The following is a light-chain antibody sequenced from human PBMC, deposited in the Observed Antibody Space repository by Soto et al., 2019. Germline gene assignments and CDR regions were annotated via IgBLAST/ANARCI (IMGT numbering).Light chain of an antibody. V-gene: IGKV1-5*03. Sequence: DIQMTQSPSTLSASVGDTVTITCRASQIINTWLAWYQQKPGEAPKVLMYKASTLENGVPSRFSGSGSGTEFTLTISSLQPDDFATYYCQQYVTYPSFGQGTKLEIK. J-gene: IGKJ2*01. CDR3: QQYVTYPS. CDR1: QIINTW. CDR2: KAS.